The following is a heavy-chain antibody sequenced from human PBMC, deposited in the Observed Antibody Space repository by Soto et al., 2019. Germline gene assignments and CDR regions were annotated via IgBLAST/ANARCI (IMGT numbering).Heavy chain of an antibody. D-gene: IGHD1-26*01. CDR1: GDTVTGYG. V-gene: IGHV1-18*01. Sequence: QVQLVQSGAEVKKPGASVKVSCKASGDTVTGYGVTWVRQAPGQGLEWMGWISSYNAKTRYAQKFQGRVSMTTDTSTNTVNMELRSLTSDDTAVYYCATGGGQRYGEFDFWSQGTLVIVSA. CDR3: ATGGGQRYGEFDF. CDR2: ISSYNAKT. J-gene: IGHJ4*02.